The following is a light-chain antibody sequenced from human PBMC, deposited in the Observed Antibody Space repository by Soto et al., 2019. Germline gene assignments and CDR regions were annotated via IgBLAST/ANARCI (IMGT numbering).Light chain of an antibody. Sequence: IQMTQSPSSLSASVGDRVTITCRASQSIRIYLNWYQQKPGKAPELLIFAASSLQSGVPSRFSGSGSGTGFTFTISSLQPEDFATYYCQQYESLPLTFGQGTRLEIK. J-gene: IGKJ5*01. CDR3: QQYESLPLT. CDR1: QSIRIY. CDR2: AAS. V-gene: IGKV1-33*01.